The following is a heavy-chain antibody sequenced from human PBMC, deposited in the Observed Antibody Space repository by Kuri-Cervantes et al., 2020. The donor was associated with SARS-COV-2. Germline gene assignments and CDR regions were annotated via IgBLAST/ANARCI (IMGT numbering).Heavy chain of an antibody. CDR2: IYYSGST. Sequence: SETLSLTCAVYGGSFSGYYWSWIRQPPGKGLEWIGYIYYSGSTNYNPSLKSRVTISVDTSKNQFSLKLSSVTAADTAVYYCASCSSTSCSRRYYYYYYMDVWGKGTTVSSP. CDR3: ASCSSTSCSRRYYYYYYMDV. J-gene: IGHJ6*03. D-gene: IGHD2-2*01. V-gene: IGHV4-59*01. CDR1: GGSFSGYY.